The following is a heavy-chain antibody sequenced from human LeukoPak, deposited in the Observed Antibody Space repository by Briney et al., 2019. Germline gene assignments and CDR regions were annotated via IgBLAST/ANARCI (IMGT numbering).Heavy chain of an antibody. CDR2: IIPIFGTA. CDR1: GGTFSSYA. Sequence: ASVKVSCKASGGTFSSYAISWVRQAPGQGLEWMGGIIPIFGTANYAQKLQGRVTMTTDTSTSTAYMELRSLRSDDTAVYYCARSGNFGIVVVITPFDYWGQGTPVTVSS. CDR3: ARSGNFGIVVVITPFDY. J-gene: IGHJ4*02. D-gene: IGHD3-22*01. V-gene: IGHV1-69*05.